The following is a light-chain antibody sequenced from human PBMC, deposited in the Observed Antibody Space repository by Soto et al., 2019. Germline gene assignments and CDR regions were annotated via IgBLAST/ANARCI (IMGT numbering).Light chain of an antibody. Sequence: EIVMTQSPVTLSVPPGERATLSCRASQSVSSNLAWYQKKPGQAPRLHIHGASIRATGIRARFSGSGSGTGFTLTISSLQSEDFAVYYCQQYNDWPLTFGGGTKVEIK. V-gene: IGKV3-15*01. J-gene: IGKJ4*01. CDR1: QSVSSN. CDR2: GAS. CDR3: QQYNDWPLT.